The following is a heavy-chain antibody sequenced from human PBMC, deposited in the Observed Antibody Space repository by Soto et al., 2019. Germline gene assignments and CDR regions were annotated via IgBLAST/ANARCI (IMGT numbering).Heavy chain of an antibody. D-gene: IGHD2-2*02. CDR2: IIPIFNST. Sequence: QVQLVQSGAEVKTPGSSLKVSCTVSGSRVSNYVISWVRQPPGHGLEWLGRIIPIFNSTQYAQKFQGRVTITAGKSTNTASLEVSSMRSDDTAVYYCAREGRGKKAGYNGLVSLGYWGQGTLVTVSS. V-gene: IGHV1-69*06. J-gene: IGHJ4*02. CDR1: GSRVSNYV. CDR3: AREGRGKKAGYNGLVSLGY.